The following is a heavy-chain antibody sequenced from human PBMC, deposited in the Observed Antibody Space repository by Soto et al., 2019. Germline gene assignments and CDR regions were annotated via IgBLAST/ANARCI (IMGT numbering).Heavy chain of an antibody. Sequence: GGSLRLSCAASGFTFSSYGMHWVRQAPGKGLEWVAVISYDGSNKYYADSVKGRFTISRDNSKNTLYLQMNSRRAEDTAVYYCAIFSANAFDIWGQGTMVTVSS. CDR1: GFTFSSYG. D-gene: IGHD3-3*02. CDR3: AIFSANAFDI. CDR2: ISYDGSNK. V-gene: IGHV3-30*03. J-gene: IGHJ3*02.